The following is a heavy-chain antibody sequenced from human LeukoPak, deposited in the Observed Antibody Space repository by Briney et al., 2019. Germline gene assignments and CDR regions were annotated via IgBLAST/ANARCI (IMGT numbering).Heavy chain of an antibody. CDR3: ARHERDVSLDHAFDI. J-gene: IGHJ3*02. Sequence: SETLSFTCTVSGASITSYYWSWIRQPPGKGLEWIGFFSYSGSANYNPSLKSRVTISVDTSKNQFSLSLTSVTAADTAVYYCARHERDVSLDHAFDIWGQGTMVTVSS. CDR1: GASITSYY. CDR2: FSYSGSA. D-gene: IGHD5-24*01. V-gene: IGHV4-59*08.